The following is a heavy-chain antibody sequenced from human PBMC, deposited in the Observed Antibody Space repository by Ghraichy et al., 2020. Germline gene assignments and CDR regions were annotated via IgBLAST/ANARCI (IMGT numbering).Heavy chain of an antibody. Sequence: SETLSLTCAVYGGSFSGYYWSWIRQPPGKGLEWIGEINHSGSTNYNPSLKSRVTISVDTSKNQFSLKLSSVTAADTAVYYCARGDRWFGELTGWGQGTLVTVSS. CDR3: ARGDRWFGELTG. CDR1: GGSFSGYY. CDR2: INHSGST. J-gene: IGHJ4*02. V-gene: IGHV4-34*01. D-gene: IGHD3-10*01.